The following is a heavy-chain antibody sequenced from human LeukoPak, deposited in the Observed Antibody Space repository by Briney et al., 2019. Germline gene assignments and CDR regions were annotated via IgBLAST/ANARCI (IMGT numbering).Heavy chain of an antibody. V-gene: IGHV3-48*03. CDR2: ISSSGSTI. D-gene: IGHD2-15*01. Sequence: GGSLRLSCAASGFTFSSYEMTWVRQAPGKGLEWVSYISSSGSTIYYAASVKGRFTISRDTATNSLYLQINSLRAADTAVYYCARVLRYCSGGNCYSGGLGYMDVWGKGTTVTISS. CDR1: GFTFSSYE. J-gene: IGHJ6*03. CDR3: ARVLRYCSGGNCYSGGLGYMDV.